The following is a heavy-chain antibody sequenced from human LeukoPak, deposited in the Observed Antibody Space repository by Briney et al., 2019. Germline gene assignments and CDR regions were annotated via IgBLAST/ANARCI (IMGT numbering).Heavy chain of an antibody. D-gene: IGHD1-14*01. V-gene: IGHV4-59*01. CDR2: IYYAGST. CDR1: GGSISSYY. J-gene: IGHJ6*03. CDR3: AREAQDFRTGNHRPGHYDYMDV. Sequence: SETLSLTCVVSGGSISSYYWAWIRQAPGKGLEWIGYIYYAGSTNYHPSLKSRVTMSVDMSRNQFSLRMTSVTATDTAVYYCAREAQDFRTGNHRPGHYDYMDVWGKGTAVTVSS.